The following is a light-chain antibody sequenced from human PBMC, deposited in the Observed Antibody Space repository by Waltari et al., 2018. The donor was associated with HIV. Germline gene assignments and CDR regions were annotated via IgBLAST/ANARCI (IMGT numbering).Light chain of an antibody. CDR1: SGHISYA. V-gene: IGLV4-69*01. CDR2: LNSDGSH. J-gene: IGLJ2*01. CDR3: QTWGTGIVL. Sequence: QLVLTQSPSASASLGASVKLTCTLSSGHISYAIAWHPQRPEKGLRYLMKLNSDGSHTKGDGIPDRFSGSSSGAERYLTITSLQSDDEADYYCQTWGTGIVLFGGGTKVTVL.